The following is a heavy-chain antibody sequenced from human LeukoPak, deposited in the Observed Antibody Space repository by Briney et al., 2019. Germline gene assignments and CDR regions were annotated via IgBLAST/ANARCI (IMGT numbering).Heavy chain of an antibody. J-gene: IGHJ4*01. CDR3: ARYSSSSGGASYYLDY. Sequence: PGGSLRLSCTGSGFTLRNSWMHWVRQVSGKRLLWVSRISGDGSVTNYADSVQGRFTISRDNAENILYLQINNLRSEDTAVYYCARYSSSSGGASYYLDYWGHGTLVTVSS. D-gene: IGHD6-6*01. V-gene: IGHV3-74*01. CDR1: GFTLRNSW. CDR2: ISGDGSVT.